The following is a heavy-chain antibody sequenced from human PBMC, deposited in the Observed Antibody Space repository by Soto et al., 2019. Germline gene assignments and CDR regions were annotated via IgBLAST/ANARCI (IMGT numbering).Heavy chain of an antibody. CDR3: ATVDRAMVRVSYYSYYYSMDV. J-gene: IGHJ6*02. CDR1: VYSFTSYW. CDR2: IYPGDSDT. Sequence: GESLKISCKGSVYSFTSYWIGWVRQMRGKGLEWMGIIYPGDSDTRYSPSFQGQVTISADKSISTAYLQWSSLKTEDTAVYYCATVDRAMVRVSYYSYYYSMDVWGQGTTVTVSS. V-gene: IGHV5-51*01. D-gene: IGHD5-18*01.